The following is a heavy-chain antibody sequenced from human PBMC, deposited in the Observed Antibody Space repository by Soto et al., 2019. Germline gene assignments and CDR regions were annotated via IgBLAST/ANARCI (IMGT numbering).Heavy chain of an antibody. CDR2: IYYSGST. V-gene: IGHV4-59*08. CDR1: GGSISSYY. J-gene: IGHJ4*02. Sequence: QVQLQESGPGLVKPSETLSLTCTVSGGSISSYYWRWIRQPPGKGLEWIGYIYYSGSTNYNPSLKSRVTISVDTSKNQFALKLSSVTAADTAVYYCASLRLGSLDYWGQGTLVTVSS. D-gene: IGHD7-27*01. CDR3: ASLRLGSLDY.